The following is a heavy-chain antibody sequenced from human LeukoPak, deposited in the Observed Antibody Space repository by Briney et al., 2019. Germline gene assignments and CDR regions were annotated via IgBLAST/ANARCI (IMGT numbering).Heavy chain of an antibody. D-gene: IGHD6-19*01. J-gene: IGHJ4*02. Sequence: GGSLRLSCAASGFTFSSYGMHWVRLAPGKGLEWVAFIRYDGSNKYYADSVKGRFTISRDNSKNTLYLQMNSLRAEDTAVYYCAKPNREQWLVLYYFDYWGQGTLVTVSS. CDR1: GFTFSSYG. V-gene: IGHV3-30*02. CDR2: IRYDGSNK. CDR3: AKPNREQWLVLYYFDY.